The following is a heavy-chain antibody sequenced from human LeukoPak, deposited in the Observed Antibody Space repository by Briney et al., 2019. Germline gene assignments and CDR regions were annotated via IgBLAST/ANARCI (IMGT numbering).Heavy chain of an antibody. D-gene: IGHD2-2*01. V-gene: IGHV3-23*01. Sequence: GGSLRLSCAASGFTFSSYSMNWVRQAPGKGLEWVSAISGSGGSTYCADSVKGRFTISRDNSKNTLYLQMNSLRAEDTAVYYCAKMRRYCSSTSCYGVDYWGQGTLVTVSS. CDR1: GFTFSSYS. CDR2: ISGSGGST. CDR3: AKMRRYCSSTSCYGVDY. J-gene: IGHJ4*02.